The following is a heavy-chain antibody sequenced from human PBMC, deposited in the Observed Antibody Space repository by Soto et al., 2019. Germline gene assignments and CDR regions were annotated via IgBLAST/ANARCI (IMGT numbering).Heavy chain of an antibody. CDR3: ARGSKDSSSWYGTHFDY. D-gene: IGHD6-13*01. CDR2: IIPILGTA. V-gene: IGHV1-69*08. J-gene: IGHJ4*02. Sequence: QVQLVQSGAEVKKPGSSVKVSCKASGGTFSSYTISWVRQAPGQGLEWMGRIIPILGTANYAQKFQGRVTITADKSTSTAYMELSSLRSEDTAVYYCARGSKDSSSWYGTHFDYWGQGTLVTVSS. CDR1: GGTFSSYT.